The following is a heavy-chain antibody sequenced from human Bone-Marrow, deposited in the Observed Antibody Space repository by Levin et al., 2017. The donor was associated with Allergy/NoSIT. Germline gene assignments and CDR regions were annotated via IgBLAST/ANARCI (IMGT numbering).Heavy chain of an antibody. CDR2: ISDDGTRK. Sequence: GESLKISCAASGFTFNTHTMHWVRQAPGKGLEWVSLISDDGTRKSYADSVKGRFTISRDNSKNSLFLQINNVRAEDTAIYYCAREVLYDFWVGHFAGGGDYIDYWGQGTPLSVSS. J-gene: IGHJ4*02. CDR3: AREVLYDFWVGHFAGGGDYIDY. V-gene: IGHV3-30*04. D-gene: IGHD3-3*01. CDR1: GFTFNTHT.